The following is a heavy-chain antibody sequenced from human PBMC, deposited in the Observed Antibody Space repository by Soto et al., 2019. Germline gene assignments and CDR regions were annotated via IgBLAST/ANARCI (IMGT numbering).Heavy chain of an antibody. CDR3: ARDHYDFWSGYSTDDAFDI. Sequence: QVQLVESGGGLVKPGGSLRLSCAASGFTFSDYYMSWIRQAPGKGLEWVSYISSSGSTIYYADSVKGRFTISRVNAKNSLYLQMNSLRAEDTAVYYCARDHYDFWSGYSTDDAFDIWGQGTMVTVSS. J-gene: IGHJ3*02. V-gene: IGHV3-11*01. CDR2: ISSSGSTI. CDR1: GFTFSDYY. D-gene: IGHD3-3*01.